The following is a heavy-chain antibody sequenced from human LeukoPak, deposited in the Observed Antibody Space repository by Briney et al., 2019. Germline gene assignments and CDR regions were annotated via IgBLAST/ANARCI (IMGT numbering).Heavy chain of an antibody. J-gene: IGHJ4*02. V-gene: IGHV1-2*02. CDR3: ARRQFGEFPHFDY. Sequence: ASVKVSCKTSGYTFTGYYIHWVRQAPGQGLEWMGCINPNSGGTNYAQKFQGRVTMTRDTSIRTAYMELTRLRSDDTAVYYCARRQFGEFPHFDYWGQGTLVTVSS. D-gene: IGHD3-10*01. CDR1: GYTFTGYY. CDR2: INPNSGGT.